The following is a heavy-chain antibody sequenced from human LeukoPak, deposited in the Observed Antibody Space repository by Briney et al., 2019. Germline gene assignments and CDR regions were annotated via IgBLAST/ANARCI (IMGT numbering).Heavy chain of an antibody. V-gene: IGHV4-59*01. CDR1: GGSISSYY. CDR2: IYYSGST. J-gene: IGHJ6*03. CDR3: ARGRRGTIFGVVTSNGYLYYYYMDV. Sequence: KPSETLSLTCTVSGGSISSYYWSWIRQPPGKGLEWIGYIYYSGSTNYNPSLKSRVTISVDTSKNQFSLKLSSVTAADTAVYYCARGRRGTIFGVVTSNGYLYYYYMDVWGKGTTVTVSS. D-gene: IGHD3-3*01.